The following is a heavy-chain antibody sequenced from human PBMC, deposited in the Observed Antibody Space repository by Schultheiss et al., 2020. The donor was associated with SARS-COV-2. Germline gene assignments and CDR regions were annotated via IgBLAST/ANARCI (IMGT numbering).Heavy chain of an antibody. V-gene: IGHV3-30*03. J-gene: IGHJ5*02. CDR1: GFTFTSFG. D-gene: IGHD3-9*01. CDR2: ISHDGTNK. Sequence: GGSLRLSCAASGFTFTSFGMHWVRQAPGKGLEWVALISHDGTNKYYADSVKGRFTISRDNAKSSLFLQMNSLRAEDTAVYYCAIDTAWGQGTLVTVSS. CDR3: AIDTA.